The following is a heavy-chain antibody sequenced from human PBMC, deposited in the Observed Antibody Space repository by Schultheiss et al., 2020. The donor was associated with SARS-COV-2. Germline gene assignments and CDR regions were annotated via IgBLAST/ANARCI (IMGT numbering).Heavy chain of an antibody. CDR1: GYSFTNYW. Sequence: GESLKISCRGSGYSFTNYWIAWVRQMPGKGLEWMGIIYPGDSDTRYSPSFQGQVTISADKSISTAYLQWSSLKASDTAMYYCARSEGVTTFDYWGQGTLVTVSS. CDR3: ARSEGVTTFDY. V-gene: IGHV5-51*01. D-gene: IGHD1-26*01. CDR2: IYPGDSDT. J-gene: IGHJ4*02.